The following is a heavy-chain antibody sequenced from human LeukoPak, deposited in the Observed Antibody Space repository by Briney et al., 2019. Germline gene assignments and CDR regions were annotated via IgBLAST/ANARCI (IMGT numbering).Heavy chain of an antibody. J-gene: IGHJ5*02. V-gene: IGHV1-69*01. Sequence: SVKVSCKASGGTFSSYAISWVRQAPGQGLEWMGGIIPIFGTANYAQKFQGRVTITADEFTSTAYMELSSLRSEDTAVYYCAREKGYCSSTSCYAGNWFDPWGQGTLVTVSS. CDR2: IIPIFGTA. D-gene: IGHD2-2*01. CDR1: GGTFSSYA. CDR3: AREKGYCSSTSCYAGNWFDP.